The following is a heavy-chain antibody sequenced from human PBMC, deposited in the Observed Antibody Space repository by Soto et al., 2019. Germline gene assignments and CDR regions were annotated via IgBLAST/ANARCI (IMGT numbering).Heavy chain of an antibody. J-gene: IGHJ5*02. CDR3: ARDGLSMVRGVTNWFDP. D-gene: IGHD3-10*01. Sequence: ASVKVSCKASGYTFTGYYMHWVRQAPGQGLEWMGWINPNSGGTNYAQKFQGWVTMTRDTSISTAYMELSRLRSDDTAVYYCARDGLSMVRGVTNWFDPCGQGTLVTVSS. CDR2: INPNSGGT. V-gene: IGHV1-2*04. CDR1: GYTFTGYY.